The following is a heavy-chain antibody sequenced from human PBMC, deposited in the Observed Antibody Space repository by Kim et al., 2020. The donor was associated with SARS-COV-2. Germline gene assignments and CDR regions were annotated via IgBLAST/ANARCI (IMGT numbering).Heavy chain of an antibody. D-gene: IGHD3-22*01. CDR2: ISGSGGST. Sequence: GGSLRLSCAASGFTFSSYAMSWVRQAPGKGLEWVSAISGSGGSTYYADSVKGRFTISRDNSKNTLYLQMNSLRAEDTAVYYCAKVLRPDAYYYDRKSPFFDYWGQGTLVTVSS. CDR3: AKVLRPDAYYYDRKSPFFDY. CDR1: GFTFSSYA. V-gene: IGHV3-23*01. J-gene: IGHJ4*02.